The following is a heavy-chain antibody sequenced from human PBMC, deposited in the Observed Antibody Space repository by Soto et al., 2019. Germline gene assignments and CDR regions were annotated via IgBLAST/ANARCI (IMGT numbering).Heavy chain of an antibody. J-gene: IGHJ6*02. V-gene: IGHV3-30-3*01. D-gene: IGHD6-13*01. CDR3: ARDPRSSYYYGMDV. CDR2: ISYDGSNK. Sequence: GSLRLSCAASGFTFSSYAMHWVRQAPGKGLEWVAVISYDGSNKYYADSVKGRFTISRDNSKNTLYLQMNSLRAEDTAVYYCARDPRSSYYYGMDVWGQGTTVTVSS. CDR1: GFTFSSYA.